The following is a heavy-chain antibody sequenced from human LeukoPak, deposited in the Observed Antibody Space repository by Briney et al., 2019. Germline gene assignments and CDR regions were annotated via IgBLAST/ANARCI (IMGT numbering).Heavy chain of an antibody. Sequence: PSQTLSLICTVSNGSIGRGDYYRSWIRQPPGKGLEWIGYIYYSGSTYYNPSLKSRVTMSIDTSKNQFSLKLSSVTAADTAVYYCARGKYVYSIAGWFDPWGQGTLATVSS. J-gene: IGHJ5*02. D-gene: IGHD2-15*01. CDR1: NGSIGRGDYY. V-gene: IGHV4-30-4*01. CDR3: ARGKYVYSIAGWFDP. CDR2: IYYSGST.